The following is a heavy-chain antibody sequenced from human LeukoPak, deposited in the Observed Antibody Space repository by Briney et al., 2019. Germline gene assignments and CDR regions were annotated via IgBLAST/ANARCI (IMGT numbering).Heavy chain of an antibody. V-gene: IGHV3-21*01. J-gene: IGHJ4*02. D-gene: IGHD6-13*01. CDR2: ISSSSSYI. CDR1: GFTFSSYS. Sequence: GGSLRLSCEASGFTFSSYSMNWVRQAPGKGLEWVSSISSSSSYIYYADSVKGRFTISRDNAKNSLYLQMNSLRAEDTAVYYCARDIAGTDFDYWGQGTLVTVSS. CDR3: ARDIAGTDFDY.